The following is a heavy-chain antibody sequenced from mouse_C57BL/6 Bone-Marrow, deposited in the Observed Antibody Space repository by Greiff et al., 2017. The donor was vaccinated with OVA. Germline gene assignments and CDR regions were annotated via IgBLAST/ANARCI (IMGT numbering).Heavy chain of an antibody. CDR2: IDPETGGT. V-gene: IGHV1-15*01. Sequence: QVQLQQSGAELVRPGASVTLSCKASGYTFTDYEMHWVKQTPVHGLEWIGAIDPETGGTAYNQKFKGTAILTADKSSSTAYMELRSLTSEDSAVYYCTGPHGDDWGQGTTLTVAS. CDR3: TGPHGDD. J-gene: IGHJ2*01. CDR1: GYTFTDYE.